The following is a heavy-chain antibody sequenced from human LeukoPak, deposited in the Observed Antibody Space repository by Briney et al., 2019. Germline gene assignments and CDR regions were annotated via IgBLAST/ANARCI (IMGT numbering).Heavy chain of an antibody. CDR2: INPNSGGT. V-gene: IGHV1-2*06. CDR3: ARKARYSGYENWFDP. J-gene: IGHJ5*02. Sequence: ASVKVSCKASGYTFTGYYMHWVRQAPGQGLEWMGRINPNSGGTNYAQKFQGRVTMTRDTSISTAYMELSRLRSDDKAVYYCARKARYSGYENWFDPWGQGTLVTVSS. D-gene: IGHD5-12*01. CDR1: GYTFTGYY.